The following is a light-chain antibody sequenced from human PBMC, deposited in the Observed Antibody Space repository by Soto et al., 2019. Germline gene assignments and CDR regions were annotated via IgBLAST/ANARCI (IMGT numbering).Light chain of an antibody. CDR2: DVN. CDR1: SSDVGGYNY. V-gene: IGLV2-14*01. CDR3: SSYTSSNTLV. J-gene: IGLJ1*01. Sequence: QSALTQPASVSGSPGQSITISCTGTSSDVGGYNYVSWYQQHPGKAPKLMIYDVNNRPSGVSNRFSGSKSGNTASLTISGLQAEDEADYYCSSYTSSNTLVFGTGTKLTVL.